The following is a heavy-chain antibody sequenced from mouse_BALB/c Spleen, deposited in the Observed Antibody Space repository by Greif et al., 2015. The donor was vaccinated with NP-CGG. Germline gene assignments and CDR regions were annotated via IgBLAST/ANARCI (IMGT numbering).Heavy chain of an antibody. CDR3: ERGGILWCRGV. Sequence: EVMLVESGGGLVKPGGSLKLSCAASGFTFSDYYMYWVRQTPEKRLEWVATISDGGSYTYYPDSVKGRFTISRDNAKNTVSVHVRSVMCGDRAVYFCERGGILWCRGVGGGETAVTVST. J-gene: IGHJ1*01. CDR2: ISDGGSYT. CDR1: GFTFSDYY. D-gene: IGHD1-1*02. V-gene: IGHV5-4*02.